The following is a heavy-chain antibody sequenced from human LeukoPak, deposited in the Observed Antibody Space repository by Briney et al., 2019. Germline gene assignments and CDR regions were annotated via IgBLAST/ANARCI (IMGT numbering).Heavy chain of an antibody. CDR3: ARDCAGGGCFDY. J-gene: IGHJ4*02. Sequence: SETLSLTCTVSGGYTSTYHWSWIRQPAGKGLEWIGHASGSTNYNPSLKSRVTMSVDTSKNQFYLQLSSVTAADTAVYYCARDCAGGGCFDYWGQGTLVTVSS. V-gene: IGHV4-4*07. CDR2: ASGST. D-gene: IGHD2-8*02. CDR1: GGYTSTYH.